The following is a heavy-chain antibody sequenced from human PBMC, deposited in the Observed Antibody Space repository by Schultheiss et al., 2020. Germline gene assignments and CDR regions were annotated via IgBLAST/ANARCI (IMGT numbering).Heavy chain of an antibody. Sequence: GGSLRLSCSASGFTFSSYAMHWVRQAPGKGLEYVSAISSNGGSTYYADSVKGRFTISRDNSKNTLYLQMNSLRAEDTALYYCARSRKFDMDVWGQGTTVTVSS. J-gene: IGHJ6*02. V-gene: IGHV3-64*04. CDR1: GFTFSSYA. CDR2: ISSNGGST. D-gene: IGHD3-10*01. CDR3: ARSRKFDMDV.